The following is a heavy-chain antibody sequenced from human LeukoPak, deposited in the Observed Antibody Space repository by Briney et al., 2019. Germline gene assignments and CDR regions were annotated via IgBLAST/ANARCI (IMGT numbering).Heavy chain of an antibody. CDR3: ASGEGIQLFDY. Sequence: GGSLRLSCAASGFTFDDYAMHWVRQAPGKGLEWVSVIYRGGSTYYADSVKGRFTISRDNSKNTLYLQMNSLRAEDTAVYYCASGEGIQLFDYWGQGTLVTVSS. V-gene: IGHV3-53*01. D-gene: IGHD1-1*01. CDR1: GFTFDDYA. CDR2: IYRGGST. J-gene: IGHJ4*02.